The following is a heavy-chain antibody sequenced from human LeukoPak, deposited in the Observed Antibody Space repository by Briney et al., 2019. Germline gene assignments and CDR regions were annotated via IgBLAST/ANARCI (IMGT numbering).Heavy chain of an antibody. D-gene: IGHD3-16*01. Sequence: GGSLRLSCAASGFTFSAYAMSWFRQAPGKGLEWVANIHDDGHVRNYEDSVKGRFTISRDDARNSVYLQLRSLRAEDTALYFCARGRGWVDHWGQGTLVTVSS. CDR1: GFTFSAYA. J-gene: IGHJ4*02. V-gene: IGHV3-7*01. CDR2: IHDDGHVR. CDR3: ARGRGWVDH.